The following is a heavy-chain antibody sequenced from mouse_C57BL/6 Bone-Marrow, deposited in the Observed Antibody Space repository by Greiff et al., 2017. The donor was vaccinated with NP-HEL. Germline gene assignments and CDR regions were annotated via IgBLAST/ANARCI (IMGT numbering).Heavy chain of an antibody. V-gene: IGHV1-54*01. D-gene: IGHD2-4*01. CDR1: GYAFTNYL. J-gene: IGHJ3*01. CDR2: INPGSGGT. Sequence: QVQLQQSGAELVRPGTSVKVSCKASGYAFTNYLIEWVKQRPGQGLEWIGVINPGSGGTNYNEKFKGKATLTVDKSSSTAYMQLSSLTCEDSAVYFCARGGIYYDYAWFAYWGRGTLVTVSA. CDR3: ARGGIYYDYAWFAY.